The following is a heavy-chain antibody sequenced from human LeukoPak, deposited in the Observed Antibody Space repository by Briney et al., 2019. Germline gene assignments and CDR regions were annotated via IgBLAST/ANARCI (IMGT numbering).Heavy chain of an antibody. Sequence: PGGSLRLSCSASGFTFSSYWMSWVRQAPGKGLEWVANIKRDGSEKYYVDSVKGRFTISRDNAKNSLYLQMNSLRAEDTAVYYCARALVGATVDYWGQGTLVTVSS. D-gene: IGHD1-26*01. J-gene: IGHJ4*02. CDR1: GFTFSSYW. CDR2: IKRDGSEK. V-gene: IGHV3-7*04. CDR3: ARALVGATVDY.